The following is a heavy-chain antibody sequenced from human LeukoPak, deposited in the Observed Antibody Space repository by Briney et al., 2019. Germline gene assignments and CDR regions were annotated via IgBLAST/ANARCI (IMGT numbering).Heavy chain of an antibody. J-gene: IGHJ4*02. D-gene: IGHD4-17*01. V-gene: IGHV3-53*01. CDR2: IYSGGST. CDR1: GFTVSSNY. Sequence: GGSLRLSCAASGFTVSSNYMSWVRQAPGKGLEWVSVIYSGGSTYYADSVKGRFTISRDNSKNTLYLQMNSLRAEDTAVYYCAKDITPSTVTTSFPDYWGQGTLVTVSS. CDR3: AKDITPSTVTTSFPDY.